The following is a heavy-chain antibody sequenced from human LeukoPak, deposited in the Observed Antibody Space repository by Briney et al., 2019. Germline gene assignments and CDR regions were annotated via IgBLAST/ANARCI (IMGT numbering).Heavy chain of an antibody. V-gene: IGHV1-18*01. CDR2: ISAYNGNT. D-gene: IGHD2-2*01. CDR1: GYTFTSYG. CDR3: ARWVGGPAGINYYGMDV. J-gene: IGHJ6*02. Sequence: ASVKVSCKASGYTFTSYGISWVRQAPGQGLEWMGWISAYNGNTNYAQKLQGRVTMTTDTSTSTVYLELSSLRSEDTAVYYCARWVGGPAGINYYGMDVWGQGTTVTVSS.